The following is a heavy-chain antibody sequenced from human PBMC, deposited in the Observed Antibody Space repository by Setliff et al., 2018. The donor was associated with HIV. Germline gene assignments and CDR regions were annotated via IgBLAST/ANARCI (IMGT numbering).Heavy chain of an antibody. J-gene: IGHJ3*02. CDR2: IDYSGST. D-gene: IGHD3-16*01. CDR3: ARAFFFDAFDI. CDR1: GGSISSHY. Sequence: PSETLSLTCTVSGGSISSHYWTWIRQPPGRGLEWIGYIDYSGSTNQNPSLKSRVTMSVDTSKNQFSLRLSSVTAADTATYYCARAFFFDAFDIWGQGTMVTVSS. V-gene: IGHV4-59*11.